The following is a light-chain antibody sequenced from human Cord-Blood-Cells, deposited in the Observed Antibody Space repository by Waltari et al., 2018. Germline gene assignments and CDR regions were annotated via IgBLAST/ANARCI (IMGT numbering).Light chain of an antibody. CDR2: GAS. CDR1: QDISNF. Sequence: DIQLTQSLSSLSASVADRVTITCQASQDISNFLNWYQQKPGKAPKLLIYGASNLETGVPSRFSGSGSGTDFTFTISSLQPEDIATYYCQQYDNLPLTFGGGTKVEIK. CDR3: QQYDNLPLT. J-gene: IGKJ4*01. V-gene: IGKV1-33*01.